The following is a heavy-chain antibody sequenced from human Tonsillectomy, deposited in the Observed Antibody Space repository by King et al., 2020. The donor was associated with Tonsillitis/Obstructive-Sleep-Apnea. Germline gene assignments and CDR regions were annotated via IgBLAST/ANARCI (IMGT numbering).Heavy chain of an antibody. J-gene: IGHJ6*03. CDR3: ARDHCSSTSCYGNYYYMDV. V-gene: IGHV4-59*01. D-gene: IGHD2-2*01. CDR1: GGSISSYY. Sequence: VQLQESGPGLVKPSETLSLTCTVSGGSISSYYWSWIRQPPGKGLEWIGYIFYSGSTNYNPSLELRITISVDTSKNQFSLKLGSVTAADTAVYYCARDHCSSTSCYGNYYYMDVWGKGTTVTVSS. CDR2: IFYSGST.